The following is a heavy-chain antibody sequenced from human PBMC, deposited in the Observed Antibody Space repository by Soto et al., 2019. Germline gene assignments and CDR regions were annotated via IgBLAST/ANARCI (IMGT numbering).Heavy chain of an antibody. CDR2: IIPIFGTA. CDR3: ARDIVVVVAATPGWFDP. V-gene: IGHV1-69*01. J-gene: IGHJ5*02. Sequence: QVQLVQSGAEVKKPGSSVKVSCKASGGTFSSYAISWVRQAPGQGLEWMGGIIPIFGTANYAQKFQGRVTITADESTRTAYMELSSLRSEDTAVYYCARDIVVVVAATPGWFDPWGQGTLVTVSS. CDR1: GGTFSSYA. D-gene: IGHD2-15*01.